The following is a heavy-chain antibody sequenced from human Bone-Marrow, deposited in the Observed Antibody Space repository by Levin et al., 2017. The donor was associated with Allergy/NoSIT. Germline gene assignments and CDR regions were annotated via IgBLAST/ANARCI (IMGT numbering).Heavy chain of an antibody. J-gene: IGHJ3*02. CDR1: GFTFSDYY. V-gene: IGHV3-11*01. Sequence: GESLKISCAASGFTFSDYYMSWIRQAPGKGLEWVSYISSSGSTIYYADSVKGRFTISRDNAKNSLYLQMNSLRAEDTAVYYCARDGGGCTGGVCSDAFDIWGQGTMVTVSS. D-gene: IGHD2-8*02. CDR2: ISSSGSTI. CDR3: ARDGGGCTGGVCSDAFDI.